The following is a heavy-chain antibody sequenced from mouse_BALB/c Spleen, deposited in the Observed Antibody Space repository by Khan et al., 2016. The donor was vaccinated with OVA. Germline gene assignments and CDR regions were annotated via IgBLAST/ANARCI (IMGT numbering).Heavy chain of an antibody. CDR2: ISTYYGDA. CDR3: GRGSGPYLIAY. Sequence: QIQLVHSGAELVRPGVSVKISCKGSGYTFTDFAMHWVKQSHAKSLEWIGVISTYYGDANYNQNFKGKATMTVDKSSSTAYLELARLTTEDSAIYYCGRGSGPYLIAYWGQGTLVTVSA. V-gene: IGHV1S137*01. J-gene: IGHJ3*01. D-gene: IGHD1-3*01. CDR1: GYTFTDFA.